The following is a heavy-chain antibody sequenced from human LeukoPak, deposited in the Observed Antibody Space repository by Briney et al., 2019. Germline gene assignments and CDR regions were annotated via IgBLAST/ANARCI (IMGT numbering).Heavy chain of an antibody. CDR1: GGTFSSYA. D-gene: IGHD6-6*01. J-gene: IGHJ6*03. CDR3: ASPRRIAARPLYYYYVDV. Sequence: SVKVSCKASGGTFSSYAISWVRQAPGQGLEWMGGIIPIFGTANYAQKFQGRVTITADESTSTAYLELSSLRAEDTAVYYCASPRRIAARPLYYYYVDVWGKGTTVTVSS. CDR2: IIPIFGTA. V-gene: IGHV1-69*13.